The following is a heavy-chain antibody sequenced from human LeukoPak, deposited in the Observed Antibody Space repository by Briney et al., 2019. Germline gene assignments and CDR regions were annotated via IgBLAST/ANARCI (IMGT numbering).Heavy chain of an antibody. CDR1: GFXLSSYW. V-gene: IGHV3-74*01. CDR2: KNGNGSST. D-gene: IGHD1-20*01. Sequence: PGRSLRLSCGVSGFXLSSYWIHWVSQAPGKGLVWISRKNGNGSSTSDADSVKGRFTMSRDDAKNTLYLQMNSLRAEDTAVYYCARGVDNWNDLLNYWGQGTLVTVSS. CDR3: ARGVDNWNDLLNY. J-gene: IGHJ4*02.